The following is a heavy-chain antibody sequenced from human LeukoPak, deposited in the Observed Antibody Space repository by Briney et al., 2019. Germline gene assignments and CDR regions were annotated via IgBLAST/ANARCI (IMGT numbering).Heavy chain of an antibody. J-gene: IGHJ4*02. CDR3: ARGLARTSMVTRGGVRFDY. Sequence: ASVKVSCKASGYTFTGYYMHWVRQAPGQGLEWMGWMNPNSGNTGYAQKFQGRVTMTRNTSISTAYMELSSLRSEDTAVYYCARGLARTSMVTRGGVRFDYWGQGTLDTVSS. CDR1: GYTFTGYY. D-gene: IGHD5-18*01. V-gene: IGHV1-8*02. CDR2: MNPNSGNT.